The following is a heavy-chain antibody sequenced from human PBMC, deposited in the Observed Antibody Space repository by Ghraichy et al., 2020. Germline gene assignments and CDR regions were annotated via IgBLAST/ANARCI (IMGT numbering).Heavy chain of an antibody. D-gene: IGHD3-22*01. CDR3: ARASPGWYYYDSSGSSSFDY. V-gene: IGHV3-74*01. Sequence: GESLNITCAASGFTFSSYWMHWVRQAPGKGLVWVSRINSDGSSTSYADSVKGRFTISRDNAKNTLYLQMNSLRAEDTAVYYCARASPGWYYYDSSGSSSFDYWGQGTLVTVSS. CDR1: GFTFSSYW. CDR2: INSDGSST. J-gene: IGHJ4*02.